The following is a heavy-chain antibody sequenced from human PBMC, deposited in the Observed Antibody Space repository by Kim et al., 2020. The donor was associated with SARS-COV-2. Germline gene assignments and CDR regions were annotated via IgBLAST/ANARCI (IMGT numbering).Heavy chain of an antibody. CDR3: ARDSYYGSGSSYMGD. Sequence: GGSLRLSCAASGFTFSSYGMHWVRQAPGKGLEWVAVIWYDGSNKYYADSVKGRFTISRDNSKNTLYLQMNSLRAEDTAVYYCARDSYYGSGSSYMGDWGQGTLVTVSS. CDR1: GFTFSSYG. D-gene: IGHD3-10*01. V-gene: IGHV3-33*01. CDR2: IWYDGSNK. J-gene: IGHJ4*02.